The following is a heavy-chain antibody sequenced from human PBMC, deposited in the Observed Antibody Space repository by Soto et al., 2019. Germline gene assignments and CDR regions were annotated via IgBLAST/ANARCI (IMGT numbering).Heavy chain of an antibody. CDR3: ARSPSPDSSGYPTLDY. V-gene: IGHV4-30-4*01. J-gene: IGHJ4*02. CDR1: GGSISSGDYY. Sequence: SETLSLTCTVSGGSISSGDYYWSWIRQPPGKGLEWIGYIYYSGSTYYNPSLKSRVTISVDTSKNQFSLKLSSVTAADTAVYYCARSPSPDSSGYPTLDYWGQGTLVTVS. D-gene: IGHD3-22*01. CDR2: IYYSGST.